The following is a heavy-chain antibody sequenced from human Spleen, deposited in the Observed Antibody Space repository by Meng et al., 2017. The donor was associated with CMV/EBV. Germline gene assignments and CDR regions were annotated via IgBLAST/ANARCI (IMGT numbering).Heavy chain of an antibody. CDR3: ARAQTPSGIVVVPAAIGGGIDY. Sequence: ASVKVSCKASGYTFSGYYIYWVRLAPGQGLEWMGWINPNYGDTNYAQKFQGRVTMTRDTSTSTVYMELSSLRSEDTAVYYCARAQTPSGIVVVPAAIGGGIDYWGQGTLVTVSS. D-gene: IGHD2-2*01. CDR2: INPNYGDT. CDR1: GYTFSGYY. J-gene: IGHJ4*02. V-gene: IGHV1-2*02.